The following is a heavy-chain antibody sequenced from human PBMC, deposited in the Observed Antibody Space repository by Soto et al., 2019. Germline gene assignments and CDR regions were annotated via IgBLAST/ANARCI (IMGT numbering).Heavy chain of an antibody. CDR1: GGTFSSYA. CDR2: IIPIFGTA. V-gene: IGHV1-69*12. D-gene: IGHD5-18*01. Sequence: QVQLVHSGAEVKKPGSSVKLSCKASGGTFSSYAISWVRQAPGQGLEWMGGIIPIFGTANYAQKFQGRVTITADESTSTAYMELSSLRSEDTAVYYCARDDVDTAMPYGMDVWGKGTTVTVSS. J-gene: IGHJ6*04. CDR3: ARDDVDTAMPYGMDV.